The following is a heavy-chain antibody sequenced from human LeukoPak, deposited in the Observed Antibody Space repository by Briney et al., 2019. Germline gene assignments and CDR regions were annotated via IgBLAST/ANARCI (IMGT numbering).Heavy chain of an antibody. D-gene: IGHD3-16*01. Sequence: AGGSLRLSCAASGFTFSSYSMNWVRQAPGKGLEWVSSISSSSSYIYYADSVKGRFTISRDNAKNSLYLQMNSLRAEDTAVYYCATNWGTGPYYYAMDIWGQGTTVTVSS. V-gene: IGHV3-21*01. CDR3: ATNWGTGPYYYAMDI. J-gene: IGHJ6*02. CDR1: GFTFSSYS. CDR2: ISSSSSYI.